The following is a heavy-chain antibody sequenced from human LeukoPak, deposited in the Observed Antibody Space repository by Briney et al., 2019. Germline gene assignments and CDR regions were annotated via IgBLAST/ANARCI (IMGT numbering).Heavy chain of an antibody. CDR1: GYTFTRYG. CDR2: ISAYNGNT. J-gene: IGHJ5*02. V-gene: IGHV1-18*01. D-gene: IGHD6-13*01. CDR3: ARAESWAAAAVDWFDP. Sequence: GASVKVSCKASGYTFTRYGISWVRQAPGQGLEWMGWISAYNGNTNYAQKLQGRVTMTTDTSTSTAYMELRSLRSDDTAVYYCARAESWAAAAVDWFDPWGQGTLDTVSS.